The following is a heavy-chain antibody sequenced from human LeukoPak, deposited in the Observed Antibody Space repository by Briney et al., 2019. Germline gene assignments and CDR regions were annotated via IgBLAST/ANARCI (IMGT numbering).Heavy chain of an antibody. D-gene: IGHD3-10*01. CDR1: GFTFSSYS. CDR3: ARAGRFGESFRDYYYYIDV. J-gene: IGHJ6*03. CDR2: ISSSSSNI. V-gene: IGHV3-48*01. Sequence: GGSLRLSCAASGFTFSSYSMNWVRQAPGKGLEWVSYISSSSSNIDYADSVKGRLTISRDNAKNSLYLQMNSLRAEDTAVYFCARAGRFGESFRDYYYYIDVWGKGTTVTVSS.